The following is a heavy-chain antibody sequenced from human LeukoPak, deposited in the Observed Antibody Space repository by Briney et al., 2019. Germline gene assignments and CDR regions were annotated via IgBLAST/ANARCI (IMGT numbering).Heavy chain of an antibody. D-gene: IGHD6-19*01. J-gene: IGHJ5*02. CDR1: GYTFTGNH. V-gene: IGHV1-2*02. CDR2: INPNRGGT. Sequence: ASVKVSCKASGYTFTGNHMHWVRQAPGQGLEWMGWINPNRGGTNYAQKLQGRVTLTRDTSISTAYMELSRLRSDGTAVYCCARTSQRSGYSSGWYVHWFDPWGQGTLVTVSS. CDR3: ARTSQRSGYSSGWYVHWFDP.